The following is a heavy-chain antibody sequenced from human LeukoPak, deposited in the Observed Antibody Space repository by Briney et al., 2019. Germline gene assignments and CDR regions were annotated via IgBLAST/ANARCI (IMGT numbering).Heavy chain of an antibody. CDR3: STALDN. Sequence: GGSLRLSCAGSGFRFSNYWMDWVRQAPGKGLEWVANIKEDGSEKNYVDPVKGRFTISRDNAKNSLYLQMDSLRVEDTAVYYCSTALDNWGQGTLVTVSS. D-gene: IGHD2-15*01. J-gene: IGHJ4*02. V-gene: IGHV3-7*01. CDR1: GFRFSNYW. CDR2: IKEDGSEK.